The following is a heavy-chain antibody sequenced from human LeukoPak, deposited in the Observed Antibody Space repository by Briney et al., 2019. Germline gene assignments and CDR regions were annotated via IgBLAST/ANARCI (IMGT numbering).Heavy chain of an antibody. Sequence: SETLSLTCTVSGYSISSGYYWAWIRQPPGKGLEWVGSIYHSGSTYYNPSLKSRVTISVDTSKNQFSLKLSSVTAADTAVYYCARLAGELLWFGELMGTYNWFDPWGQGTLVTVSS. CDR1: GYSISSGYY. D-gene: IGHD3-10*01. J-gene: IGHJ5*02. CDR2: IYHSGST. V-gene: IGHV4-38-2*02. CDR3: ARLAGELLWFGELMGTYNWFDP.